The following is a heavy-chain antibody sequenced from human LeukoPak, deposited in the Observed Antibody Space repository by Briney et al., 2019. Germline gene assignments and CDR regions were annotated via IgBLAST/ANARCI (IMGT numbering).Heavy chain of an antibody. CDR3: ARVAFSGAVDY. CDR2: INHSGST. CDR1: GGSFSGYY. D-gene: IGHD1-14*01. J-gene: IGHJ4*02. V-gene: IGHV4-34*01. Sequence: SETLSLTCAVYGGSFSGYYWSWIRQPPGKGLEWIGEINHSGSTNYNPSLKSRVTISVDTSKNLFSLKLSSVTAADTAVYYCARVAFSGAVDYWGQGTLVTVSS.